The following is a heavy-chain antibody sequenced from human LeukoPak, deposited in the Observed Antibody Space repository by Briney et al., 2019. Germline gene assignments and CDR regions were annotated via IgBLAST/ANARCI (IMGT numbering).Heavy chain of an antibody. V-gene: IGHV5-10-1*01. J-gene: IGHJ3*02. D-gene: IGHD3-10*01. Sequence: GESLKISCKGSGYSFTSYWISWERQMPGKGLEWMGRIDPSDSYTNYSPSFQGHVTISADKSISTAYLQWSSLKASDTAMYYCARCVTMVRGVITCAFDIWGQGTMVTVSS. CDR1: GYSFTSYW. CDR3: ARCVTMVRGVITCAFDI. CDR2: IDPSDSYT.